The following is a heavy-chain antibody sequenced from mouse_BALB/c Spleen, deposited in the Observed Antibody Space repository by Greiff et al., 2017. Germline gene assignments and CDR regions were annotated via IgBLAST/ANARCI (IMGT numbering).Heavy chain of an antibody. CDR3: ARSGEVRREDYFDD. D-gene: IGHD2-14*01. CDR1: GYTFTNYW. CDR2: IYPGGGYT. Sequence: VQVVESGAELVRPGPSVKMSCKAAGYTFTNYWIGWVKQRPGHGLEWLGDIYPGGGYTNYNEKFKGKATLTADTSSSTAYMQLSSLTSEDSAIYYCARSGEVRREDYFDDWGQGTTLTVAS. V-gene: IGHV1-63*02. J-gene: IGHJ2*01.